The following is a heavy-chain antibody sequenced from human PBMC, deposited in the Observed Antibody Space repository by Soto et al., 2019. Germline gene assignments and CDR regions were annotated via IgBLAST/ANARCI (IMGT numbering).Heavy chain of an antibody. Sequence: AGGSLRLSCAASGFTFSSYGMHWVRQAPGKGLEWVAVISYDGSNKYYADSVKGRFTISRDNSKNTLYLQMNSLRAEDTAVYYCAKDLPFHIAAAGIDYWGQGTLVTVSS. J-gene: IGHJ4*02. CDR3: AKDLPFHIAAAGIDY. CDR1: GFTFSSYG. CDR2: ISYDGSNK. D-gene: IGHD6-13*01. V-gene: IGHV3-30*18.